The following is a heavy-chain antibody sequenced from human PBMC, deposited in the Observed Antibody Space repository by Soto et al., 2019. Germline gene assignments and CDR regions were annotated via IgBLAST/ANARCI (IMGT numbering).Heavy chain of an antibody. Sequence: PSESXSLSCTVSGGSISSYYWSWIRQPPGKGLEWIGYIYYSGSTNYNPSLKSRVTISVDTSKNQFSLKLSSVTAADTAVYYCARGELSVYGYWGQGTLVTVSS. CDR2: IYYSGST. CDR1: GGSISSYY. D-gene: IGHD1-26*01. V-gene: IGHV4-59*01. CDR3: ARGELSVYGY. J-gene: IGHJ4*02.